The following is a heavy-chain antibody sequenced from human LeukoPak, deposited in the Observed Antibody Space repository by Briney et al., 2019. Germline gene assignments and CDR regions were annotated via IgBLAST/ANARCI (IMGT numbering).Heavy chain of an antibody. CDR3: AKDKYNFWSGSNYYYMDV. CDR2: ISGGAGST. V-gene: IGHV3-23*01. D-gene: IGHD3-3*01. CDR1: AITFSTYA. Sequence: GGSLRLSCAASAITFSTYAMSWVRQAPGKGLECVSVISGGAGSTYYADSVKGRFTISRDNSKNMLYLQMNSLRAEDTAVYYCAKDKYNFWSGSNYYYMDVWGKGTTVTVSS. J-gene: IGHJ6*03.